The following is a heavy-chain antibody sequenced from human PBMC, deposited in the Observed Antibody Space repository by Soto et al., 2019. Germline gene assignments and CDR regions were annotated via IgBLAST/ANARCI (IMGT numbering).Heavy chain of an antibody. J-gene: IGHJ3*02. CDR2: VTADGGT. V-gene: IGHV3-23*01. D-gene: IGHD2-15*01. Sequence: EVQVLESGGGLVQPGGSLRLSCEGSGFTVSSHAMTWIRQAPGKGPEWVSTVTADGGTYYADSVKGRFAMSRDTSENTXXSQVNSLGGEDTAAYYCAPHVSCSGGSCQYDAFAIRGQGTMVTVSS. CDR1: GFTVSSHA. CDR3: APHVSCSGGSCQYDAFAI.